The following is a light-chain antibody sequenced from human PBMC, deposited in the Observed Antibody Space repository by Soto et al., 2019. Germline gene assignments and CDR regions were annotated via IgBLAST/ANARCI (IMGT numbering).Light chain of an antibody. Sequence: EIVLTRSPGTLSLSPGERVTLSCRASQSVNTRYLAWYQQKPGQAPRLLIYGASSRATGIPDRFSGSGSGTDFTLTISRLEPEDFAMYYCQQYGRSPLTFGGGTKVEIK. J-gene: IGKJ4*01. V-gene: IGKV3-20*01. CDR2: GAS. CDR1: QSVNTRY. CDR3: QQYGRSPLT.